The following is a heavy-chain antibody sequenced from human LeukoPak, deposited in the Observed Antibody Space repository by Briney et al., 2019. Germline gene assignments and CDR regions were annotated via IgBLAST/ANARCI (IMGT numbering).Heavy chain of an antibody. CDR3: AKGVRITMVRGAFDI. J-gene: IGHJ3*02. Sequence: GGSLRLSCAASGFSFDDYGMSWVRQAPGKGLEWVSAINYNGGSTTYADSVKGRFTISRDNAKNSLYLQMNSLRAEDTALYYCAKGVRITMVRGAFDIWGQGTMVTVSS. D-gene: IGHD3-10*01. CDR1: GFSFDDYG. V-gene: IGHV3-20*04. CDR2: INYNGGST.